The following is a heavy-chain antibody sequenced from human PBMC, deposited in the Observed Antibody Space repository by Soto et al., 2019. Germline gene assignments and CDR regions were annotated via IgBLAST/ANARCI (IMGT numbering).Heavy chain of an antibody. CDR1: GFPFSIYA. CDR3: ARDMGDYGLDV. Sequence: GGSLRLSCAASGFPFSIYAMHWVRQSPGKGLEWVAVISYDGSNKYYADSVKGRFTISRDNYKNTLYLQMNSLRAEDTAVYYCARDMGDYGLDVWGQGTPVTVSS. J-gene: IGHJ6*02. CDR2: ISYDGSNK. V-gene: IGHV3-30-3*01. D-gene: IGHD3-10*01.